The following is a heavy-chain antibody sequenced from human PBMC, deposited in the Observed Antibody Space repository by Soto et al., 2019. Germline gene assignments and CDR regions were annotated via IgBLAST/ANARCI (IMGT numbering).Heavy chain of an antibody. D-gene: IGHD1-1*01. V-gene: IGHV1-24*01. CDR1: GYTLTELS. CDR2: FDPEDGET. Sequence: GASVKVSCKVSGYTLTELSMHWVRQAPGKGLECMGGFDPEDGETIYAQKFQGRVTMTEDTSTDTAYMELSSLRSEDTAVYYCATGPQRYYYYYGMDVWGQGTTVTVSS. J-gene: IGHJ6*02. CDR3: ATGPQRYYYYYGMDV.